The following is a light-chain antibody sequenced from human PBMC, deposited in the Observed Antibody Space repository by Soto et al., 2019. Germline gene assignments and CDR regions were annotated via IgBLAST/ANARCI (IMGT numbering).Light chain of an antibody. Sequence: QSVLTQPPSASGTPGQRVTIPCSGSSSNIGSNYVYWYQQLPGTAPKLLIYRNNQRPSGVPDRFSGSKSGTSASLAISGPRSEDDADYYCAAWDDSLWVFGGGTKLTVL. CDR3: AAWDDSLWV. V-gene: IGLV1-47*01. CDR2: RNN. J-gene: IGLJ3*02. CDR1: SSNIGSNY.